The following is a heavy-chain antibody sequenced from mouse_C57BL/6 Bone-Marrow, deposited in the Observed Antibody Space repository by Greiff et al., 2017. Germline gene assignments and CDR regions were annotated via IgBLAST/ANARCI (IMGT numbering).Heavy chain of an antibody. Sequence: QVQLQQSGAELVRPGASVKLSCKASGYTFTDYYINWVKQRPGQGLEWIARIYPGSGNTYYNEKFKGKATLTAEKSSSTAYMQLSSLTSEDSAVYCCASEDYDVGWFAYWGQGTLVTVSA. D-gene: IGHD2-4*01. V-gene: IGHV1-76*01. CDR2: IYPGSGNT. CDR3: ASEDYDVGWFAY. CDR1: GYTFTDYY. J-gene: IGHJ3*01.